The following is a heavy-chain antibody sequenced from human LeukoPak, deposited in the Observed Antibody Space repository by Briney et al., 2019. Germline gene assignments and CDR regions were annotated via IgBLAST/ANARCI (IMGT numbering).Heavy chain of an antibody. D-gene: IGHD6-13*01. CDR2: INEDGSEK. V-gene: IGHV3-7*01. CDR3: ARGGGIGTVDY. J-gene: IGHJ4*02. CDR1: GFTFSTYW. Sequence: GGSLRLSCAASGFTFSTYWMSWVRQAPGEGLEWVANINEDGSEKYYVDSVKGRFIISRDNAKNSLYLQLNSPRADDTAVYYCARGGGIGTVDYWGQGNLVTVSS.